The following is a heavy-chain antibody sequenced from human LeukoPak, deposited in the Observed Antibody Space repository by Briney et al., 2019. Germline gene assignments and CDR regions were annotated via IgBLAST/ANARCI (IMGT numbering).Heavy chain of an antibody. D-gene: IGHD6-13*01. Sequence: PSETLSLTCTVSGGSISSSNWWSWVRQPPGKGLEWIGEIYHSGSTNYNPSLKSRVTISVDKSKNQFSLKLSSVTAADTAVYYCARDPGIAAAESFDYWGQGTLVTVSS. J-gene: IGHJ4*02. CDR2: IYHSGST. CDR3: ARDPGIAAAESFDY. CDR1: GGSISSSNW. V-gene: IGHV4-4*02.